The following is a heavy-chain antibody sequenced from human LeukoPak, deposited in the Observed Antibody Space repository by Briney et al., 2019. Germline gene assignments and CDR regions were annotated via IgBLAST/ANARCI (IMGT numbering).Heavy chain of an antibody. D-gene: IGHD3-16*02. CDR1: GFTFDYYA. V-gene: IGHV3-43*02. CDR3: AKDLHDYLGGSYRGYFDS. CDR2: ISGDGGRT. Sequence: GGSLRLSCATSGFTFDYYAMHWVRQIPGKAPECVSLISGDGGRTKYADSVKGRFTMSRDNNKKSLYLQMNNLRNEDTALYYCAKDLHDYLGGSYRGYFDSWGQGILVTVSS. J-gene: IGHJ4*02.